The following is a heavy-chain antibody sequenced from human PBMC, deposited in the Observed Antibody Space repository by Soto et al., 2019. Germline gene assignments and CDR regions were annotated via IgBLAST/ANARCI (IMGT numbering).Heavy chain of an antibody. J-gene: IGHJ5*02. CDR1: GGSISSSNYY. CDR3: EGRLVVAATTYPWFDL. Sequence: SDTFSSSCTVSGGSISSSNYYWGWIRQLPGKVLEWIGSIFYSGSTYYNPSPRSRITIYIYSSKNQFSLKLSSVTAADTAVYYCEGRLVVAATTYPWFDLWGRGTLVTV. D-gene: IGHD2-15*01. V-gene: IGHV4-39*01. CDR2: IFYSGST.